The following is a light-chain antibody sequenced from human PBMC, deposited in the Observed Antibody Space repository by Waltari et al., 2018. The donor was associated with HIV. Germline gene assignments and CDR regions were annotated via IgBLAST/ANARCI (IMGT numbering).Light chain of an antibody. V-gene: IGLV3-19*01. CDR2: ARN. CDR3: NSRDSSVNPLQVI. CDR1: SLRSYY. J-gene: IGLJ2*01. Sequence: SSELTQDPAVSVALGQTVKITCQGDSLRSYYASWYHQKPGQAPVLVSYARNNRPSGIPDRFSGSSSGDTASLTITGAQAEDEAAYYCNSRDSSVNPLQVIFGGGTYVTVL.